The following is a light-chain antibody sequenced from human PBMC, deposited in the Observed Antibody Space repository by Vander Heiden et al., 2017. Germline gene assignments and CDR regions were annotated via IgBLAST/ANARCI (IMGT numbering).Light chain of an antibody. CDR1: SSNIGAGYD. Sequence: QHVLTQPPSVSGAPGLWVPFSCTGSSSNIGAGYDVHWYQQLPGTAPNLLIYGNAIRPSGVPDRFSGSESGTSASLAITGLQAEDEADYYCQSYYSSLSGSKVFGGGTKLTVL. V-gene: IGLV1-40*01. CDR2: GNA. J-gene: IGLJ2*01. CDR3: QSYYSSLSGSKV.